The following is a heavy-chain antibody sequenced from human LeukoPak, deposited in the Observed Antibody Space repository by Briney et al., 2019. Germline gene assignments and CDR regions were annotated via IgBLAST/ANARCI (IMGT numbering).Heavy chain of an antibody. Sequence: GGSLRLSCAASGFTFRTYSMNWVRQAPGKGLEWVSFISSSSNYTYYADSVKGRFTISRDNAKNSLYLQMDSLRAEDAAVYYCTRGRISCNAVRCHRGWFGPWGQGTLVTVSS. CDR1: GFTFRTYS. J-gene: IGHJ5*02. CDR2: ISSSSNYT. CDR3: TRGRISCNAVRCHRGWFGP. V-gene: IGHV3-21*01. D-gene: IGHD2/OR15-2a*01.